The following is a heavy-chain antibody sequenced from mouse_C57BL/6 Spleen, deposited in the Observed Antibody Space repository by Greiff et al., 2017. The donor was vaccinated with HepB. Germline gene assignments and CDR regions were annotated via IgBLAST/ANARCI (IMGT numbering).Heavy chain of an antibody. Sequence: EVQLVESGGGLVKPGGSLKLSCAASGFTFSSYAMSWVRQTPEKRLEWVATISDGGSYTYYPDNVKGRFTISRDNAKNNLYLQMSHLKSEDTAMYYCARDYYGSSYVGTFAYWGQGTLVTVSA. CDR2: ISDGGSYT. CDR1: GFTFSSYA. CDR3: ARDYYGSSYVGTFAY. D-gene: IGHD1-1*01. J-gene: IGHJ3*01. V-gene: IGHV5-4*01.